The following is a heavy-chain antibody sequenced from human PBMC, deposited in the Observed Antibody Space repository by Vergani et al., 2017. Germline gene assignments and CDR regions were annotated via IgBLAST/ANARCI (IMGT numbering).Heavy chain of an antibody. D-gene: IGHD6-6*01. CDR3: AIARGYSSSYFDY. J-gene: IGHJ4*02. CDR2: IKSKTDGGTT. CDR1: GFTFSSYG. Sequence: VQLVESGGGVVQPGGSLRLSCAASGFTFSSYGMHWVRQAPGKGLEWVGRIKSKTDGGTTDYAAPVKGRFSISRDDSKNTLYLQMNSLRAEDTAVYYCAIARGYSSSYFDYWGQGTLVTVSS. V-gene: IGHV3-15*01.